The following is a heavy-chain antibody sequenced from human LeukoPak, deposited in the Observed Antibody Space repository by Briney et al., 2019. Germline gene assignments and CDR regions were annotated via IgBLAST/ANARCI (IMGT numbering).Heavy chain of an antibody. CDR1: GFTVSSKY. CDR3: ARDLESYYYDSSTSPNAFDI. CDR2: IYSGGST. V-gene: IGHV3-66*01. D-gene: IGHD3-22*01. J-gene: IGHJ3*02. Sequence: GGSLRLSCAASGFTVSSKYMSWVRQAPGKGLEWVSVIYSGGSTYYADSVKGRFTISRDNSKNTLYLQMNSLRAEDTAVYYCARDLESYYYDSSTSPNAFDIWGQGTMVTVSS.